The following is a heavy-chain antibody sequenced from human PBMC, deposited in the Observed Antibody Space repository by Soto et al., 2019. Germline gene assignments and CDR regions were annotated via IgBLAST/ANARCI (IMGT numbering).Heavy chain of an antibody. D-gene: IGHD6-6*01. Sequence: EVQLVESGGGLVQPGGSLKLSCAASGFTFSGSAIHWVRQASGKGLEWVARIRTKSNGYATTYAASVKGRFTISRDDSKNMAYLQMNGLKTEDTAMCYCSRVEYVTSSPIGWGQGTLVTVSS. CDR1: GFTFSGSA. CDR2: IRTKSNGYAT. CDR3: SRVEYVTSSPIG. V-gene: IGHV3-73*02. J-gene: IGHJ4*02.